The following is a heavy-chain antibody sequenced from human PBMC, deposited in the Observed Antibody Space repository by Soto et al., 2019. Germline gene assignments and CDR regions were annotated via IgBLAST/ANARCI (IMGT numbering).Heavy chain of an antibody. D-gene: IGHD2-21*02. J-gene: IGHJ6*02. CDR2: INPSIGFT. CDR3: ARDWPDTYCGADCPLGYYSHGMDV. CDR1: GFSFNTFY. V-gene: IGHV1-46*02. Sequence: QVQLLQSGAELKKPGASVSLSCKESGFSFNTFYFHWVRQCPGEGLQCICVINPSIGFTRYPQKFQGSVTMTLDTSTTTVYLSLSDLQSEDPAVYFCARDWPDTYCGADCPLGYYSHGMDVWGQGTEVAVSS.